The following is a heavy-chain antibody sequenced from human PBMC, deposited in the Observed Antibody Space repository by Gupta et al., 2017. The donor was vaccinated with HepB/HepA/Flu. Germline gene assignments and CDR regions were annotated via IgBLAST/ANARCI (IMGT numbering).Heavy chain of an antibody. D-gene: IGHD4-11*01. CDR2: ISGSGAGT. Sequence: EVQLLESGGGLVQPGGSLRLSCAASGFTFSTYGMSWVRQAPGKGLEWVSTISGSGAGTYYADSVKGRFTISRDNSKNTLYLQMNSLRAEDTAIYFCAKNSYYSNPPCFDYWGQGTLVTVSS. CDR3: AKNSYYSNPPCFDY. V-gene: IGHV3-23*01. CDR1: GFTFSTYG. J-gene: IGHJ4*02.